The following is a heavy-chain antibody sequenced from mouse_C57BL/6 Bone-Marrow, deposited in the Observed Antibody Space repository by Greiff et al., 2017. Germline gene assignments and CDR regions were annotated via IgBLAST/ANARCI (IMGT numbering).Heavy chain of an antibody. CDR1: GFTFSDYG. Sequence: EVQLVESGGGLVKPGGSLKLSCAASGFTFSDYGMHWVRQAPEKGLEWVAYISSGSGTIYYADTVKGRFTIARDNAKNTLYLQMTSLRSEDTAMYYCARGIAAVEAWFAYWGQGTLLTVSA. J-gene: IGHJ3*01. CDR3: ARGIAAVEAWFAY. V-gene: IGHV5-17*01. CDR2: ISSGSGTI. D-gene: IGHD1-1*01.